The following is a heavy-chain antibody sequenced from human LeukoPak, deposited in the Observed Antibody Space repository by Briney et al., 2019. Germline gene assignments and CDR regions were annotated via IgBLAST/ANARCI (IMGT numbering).Heavy chain of an antibody. CDR1: GGSMGSYY. Sequence: SETLSLTCTVSGGSMGSYYWSWIRQPPGKGLEWIGYIYYSGSTKYNPSLKSRVTISVDTSKNQCSLKLSSVTAADTAVYYCARGARAGYNLEPFDYWGQGTLVTVSS. CDR3: ARGARAGYNLEPFDY. CDR2: IYYSGST. V-gene: IGHV4-59*08. D-gene: IGHD5-24*01. J-gene: IGHJ4*02.